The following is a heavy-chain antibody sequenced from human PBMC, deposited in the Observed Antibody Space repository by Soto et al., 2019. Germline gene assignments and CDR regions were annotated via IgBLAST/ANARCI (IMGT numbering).Heavy chain of an antibody. CDR1: GFTFSSYP. CDR2: TSGDGRIM. Sequence: PGVSLRLSCAASGFTFSSYPMHWVRQAPGKGLEHVSSTSGDGRIMYYLDSVKGRFTISRDNSKNTLYLQMCSLRTEDMALYLCARDAYNGLVRPLYFDFWGQGAQVTVSS. J-gene: IGHJ4*02. D-gene: IGHD1-1*01. CDR3: ARDAYNGLVRPLYFDF. V-gene: IGHV3-64*02.